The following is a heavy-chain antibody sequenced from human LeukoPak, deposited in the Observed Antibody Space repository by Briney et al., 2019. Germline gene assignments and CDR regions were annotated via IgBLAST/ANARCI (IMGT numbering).Heavy chain of an antibody. D-gene: IGHD5-18*01. CDR1: GESFSGYY. CDR2: INHSGST. CDR3: AIRGYSYGYPNFDY. V-gene: IGHV4-34*01. J-gene: IGHJ4*02. Sequence: ETLSLTCAVYGESFSGYYGSWIRQPPGKGLEWIGEINHSGSTNYNPSLKSRVTISVDTSKNQFSLKLSSVTAADTAVYYCAIRGYSYGYPNFDYWGQGTLVTVSS.